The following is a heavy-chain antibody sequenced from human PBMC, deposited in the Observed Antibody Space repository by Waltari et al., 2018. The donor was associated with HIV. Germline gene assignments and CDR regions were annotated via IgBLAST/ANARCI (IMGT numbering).Heavy chain of an antibody. V-gene: IGHV1-46*01. D-gene: IGHD3-3*01. CDR1: GYTFTRYC. Sequence: QLQLVQSGAEVKKPGASVKVSCKGSGYTFTRYCIHWVRQAPGQGLEWMGIINPSGGTTRYAQKFQGRVTMTRDTSTRTVYMELSSLRSEDTAVYYCARDEGGGEYNDFWSGLDYYGMDVWGQGTTVTVSS. CDR3: ARDEGGGEYNDFWSGLDYYGMDV. CDR2: INPSGGTT. J-gene: IGHJ6*02.